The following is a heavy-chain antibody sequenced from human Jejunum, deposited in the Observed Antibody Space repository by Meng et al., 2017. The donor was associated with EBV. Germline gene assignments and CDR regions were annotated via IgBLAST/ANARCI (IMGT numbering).Heavy chain of an antibody. Sequence: LWESGGGLVLPWGSLRLSCAASGFTFTTDARSWVRQAPGKGLDWVSVITGSGGRTYYADSVNGRFTISRDSSKNTLYLQMNSLRAEDTAVYYCAKLVRDWGQGTLVTVSS. J-gene: IGHJ4*02. V-gene: IGHV3-23*01. D-gene: IGHD2/OR15-2a*01. CDR1: GFTFTTDA. CDR3: AKLVRD. CDR2: ITGSGGRT.